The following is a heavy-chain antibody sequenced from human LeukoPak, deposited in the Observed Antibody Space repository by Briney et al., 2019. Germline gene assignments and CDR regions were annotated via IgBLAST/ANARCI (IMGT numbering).Heavy chain of an antibody. V-gene: IGHV1-18*01. D-gene: IGHD4-17*01. CDR2: ISAYNGNT. CDR3: ARAQSTDYGDYDDY. J-gene: IGHJ4*02. Sequence: ASVKVSCKASGYTFTSYGISWVRQAPGQGLEWMGWISAYNGNTNYAQKLQGRVTVTTDTSTSTAYMELRSLRSDDTAVYYCARAQSTDYGDYDDYWGQGTLVTVSS. CDR1: GYTFTSYG.